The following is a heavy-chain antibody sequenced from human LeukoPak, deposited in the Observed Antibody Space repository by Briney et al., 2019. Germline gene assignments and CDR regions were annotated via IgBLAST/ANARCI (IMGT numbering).Heavy chain of an antibody. V-gene: IGHV3-23*01. CDR3: ANDFDN. Sequence: TGGSLRLSCAASGFTFSTYAMNWVRQAPGKGREWVSVTSGSDAGTYYADSVKGRFTISRDNSKTTVYLQMNSLRAEDTAVYYCANDFDNWGQGTLVTVSS. CDR1: GFTFSTYA. J-gene: IGHJ4*02. CDR2: TSGSDAGT.